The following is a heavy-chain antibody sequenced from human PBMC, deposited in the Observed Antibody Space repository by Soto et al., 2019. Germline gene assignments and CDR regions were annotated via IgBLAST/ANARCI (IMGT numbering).Heavy chain of an antibody. CDR3: AKFSYDSSGYLFDY. D-gene: IGHD3-22*01. V-gene: IGHV3-33*06. CDR1: GFTFSSYG. J-gene: IGHJ4*02. CDR2: IWYDGSNK. Sequence: PGGSLRLSCAASGFTFSSYGMHWVRQAPDKGLEWVAVIWYDGSNKYYADSVKGRFTISRDNSKNTLYLQMNSLRAEDTAVYYCAKFSYDSSGYLFDYWGQGTLVTVSS.